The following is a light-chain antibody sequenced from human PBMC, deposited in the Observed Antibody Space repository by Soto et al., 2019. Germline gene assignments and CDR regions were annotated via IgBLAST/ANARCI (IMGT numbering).Light chain of an antibody. Sequence: IVLSQSPCTLSLSTGERGTLSCRASQNLGTLYLAWFQQKSGQAPRLLIYSASRRATGIPDRFTGSGSGTDFTLTINRVEPEDFAVYFCQQYAGSPRTFGQGTKVDIK. J-gene: IGKJ1*01. CDR3: QQYAGSPRT. CDR2: SAS. CDR1: QNLGTLY. V-gene: IGKV3-20*01.